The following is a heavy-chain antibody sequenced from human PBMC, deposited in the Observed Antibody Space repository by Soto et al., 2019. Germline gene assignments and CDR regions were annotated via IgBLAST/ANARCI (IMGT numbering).Heavy chain of an antibody. CDR2: IYWYDDK. V-gene: IGHV2-5*01. CDR1: GFSLSADGVG. CDR3: AHAYGATSWPNDAFDV. Sequence: QITLKESGPTLVKPTQTLTLTCTFSGFSLSADGVGVGWIRQPPGKALEWLALIYWYDDKRYRPSLKSRLTITTDTPKNQVVPTMTNMHPVHTATSYRAHAYGATSWPNDAFDVWGQGTVVTVSS. J-gene: IGHJ3*01. D-gene: IGHD2-2*01.